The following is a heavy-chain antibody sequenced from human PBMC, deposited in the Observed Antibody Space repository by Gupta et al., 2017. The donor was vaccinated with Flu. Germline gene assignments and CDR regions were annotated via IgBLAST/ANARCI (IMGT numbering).Heavy chain of an antibody. CDR3: AKANDYGDCRAVFDFDY. V-gene: IGHV3-23*01. CDR2: IRGMGVRT. D-gene: IGHD4-17*01. Sequence: EVQLLESGGGLVQPGGSLRLSCAASGSTFSSYHRSRVRQVPRKGLEWGSAIRGMGVRTYYADSVKGRFTIYRDKSKNTLYLQMNSLRAEDTAVYYCAKANDYGDCRAVFDFDYWGQGTLVTVSS. J-gene: IGHJ4*02. CDR1: GSTFSSYH.